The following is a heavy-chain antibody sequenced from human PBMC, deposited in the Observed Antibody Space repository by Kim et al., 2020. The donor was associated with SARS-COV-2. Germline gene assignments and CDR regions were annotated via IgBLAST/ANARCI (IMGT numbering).Heavy chain of an antibody. Sequence: GGSLRLSCAASGFTFSSYAMHWVRQAPGKGLEWVAVISYDGSNKYYADSVKGRFTISRDNSKNTLYLQMNSLRAEDTAVYYCARVSKTSVVVAATPFSFGPFDPWGQGTLVTVSS. J-gene: IGHJ5*02. D-gene: IGHD2-15*01. CDR1: GFTFSSYA. CDR2: ISYDGSNK. V-gene: IGHV3-30-3*01. CDR3: ARVSKTSVVVAATPFSFGPFDP.